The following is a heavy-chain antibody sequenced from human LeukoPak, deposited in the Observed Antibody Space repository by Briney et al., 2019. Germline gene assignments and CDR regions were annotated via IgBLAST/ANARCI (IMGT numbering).Heavy chain of an antibody. D-gene: IGHD6-19*01. Sequence: PSETLSLTCTVSGGSISSGSYYWSWIRQPAGKGLEWIGRIYTSGSTNYNPSLKSRVTISVDTSKNQFSLQLSSVTAADTAVYYCARDTEKWLENWGRGTLVTVSS. CDR1: GGSISSGSYY. CDR2: IYTSGST. V-gene: IGHV4-61*02. J-gene: IGHJ4*02. CDR3: ARDTEKWLEN.